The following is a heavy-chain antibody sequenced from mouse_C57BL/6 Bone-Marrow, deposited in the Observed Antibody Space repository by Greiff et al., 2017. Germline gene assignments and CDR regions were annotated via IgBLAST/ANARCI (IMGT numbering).Heavy chain of an antibody. CDR2: IDPETGGT. Sequence: VKLMESGAELVRPGASVTLSCKASGYTFTDYEMHWVKQTPVHGLEWIGAIDPETGGTAYNQKFKGKAILTADKSSSTAYMELRSLTSEDSAVYYCTSPRWYFDVWGTGTTVTVSS. V-gene: IGHV1-15*01. CDR1: GYTFTDYE. J-gene: IGHJ1*03. CDR3: TSPRWYFDV.